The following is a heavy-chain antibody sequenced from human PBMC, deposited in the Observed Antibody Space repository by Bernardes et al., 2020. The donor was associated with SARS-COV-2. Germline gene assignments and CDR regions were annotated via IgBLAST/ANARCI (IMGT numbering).Heavy chain of an antibody. Sequence: SETLSLTCTVSSGSVNNENFYWSWVRQPPGKGLEWIAYISNKGSATYNPSLRSRVSISIDTSRNQFSLTLTSTTAADTAIYFCTRGQTYYYDRSIGFYFDLWGQGALLAVSS. CDR1: SGSVNNENFY. D-gene: IGHD3-22*01. V-gene: IGHV4-61*01. CDR2: ISNKGSA. J-gene: IGHJ4*02. CDR3: TRGQTYYYDRSIGFYFDL.